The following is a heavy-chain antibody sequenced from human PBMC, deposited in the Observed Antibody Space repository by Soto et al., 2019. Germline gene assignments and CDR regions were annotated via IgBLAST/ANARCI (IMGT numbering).Heavy chain of an antibody. J-gene: IGHJ5*02. Sequence: QVQLQESGPGLVKPSETLSLTCTVSGGSISSYYWSWIRQPPGKELEWIGCIYSSGSTNYNPSLKSRVTISVDTFKNQFSLKLTSVTAADTAVYYCARGSLITSGGGDWFDPWGQGTLVTVSS. V-gene: IGHV4-59*01. D-gene: IGHD1-26*01. CDR2: IYSSGST. CDR1: GGSISSYY. CDR3: ARGSLITSGGGDWFDP.